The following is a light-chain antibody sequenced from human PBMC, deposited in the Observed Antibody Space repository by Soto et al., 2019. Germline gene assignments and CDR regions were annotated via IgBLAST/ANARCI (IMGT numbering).Light chain of an antibody. CDR1: TGAVTSGHY. Sequence: QAVVTQEPSLTVSPGGTVTLTCGSSTGAVTSGHYPYWFQQKPGQAPRTLISDTSSKHSWTPDRFSGSLLGGKAALTLSGAQPEDEADYYCLLFYRGAWVFGGGTQLTVL. V-gene: IGLV7-46*01. J-gene: IGLJ3*02. CDR2: DTS. CDR3: LLFYRGAWV.